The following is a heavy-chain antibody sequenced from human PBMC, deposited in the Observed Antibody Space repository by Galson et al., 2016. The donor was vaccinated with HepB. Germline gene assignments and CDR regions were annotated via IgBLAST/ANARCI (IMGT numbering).Heavy chain of an antibody. Sequence: SLRLSCAASGFTFSSYDMHWVRQTPGKGLEWVATVSSEGTRKNYADAVKGRFIISRDNSKNTLYLQINSLRVEDTAIFYCARDHLRSKSENWLDPWGQGTLVIVS. CDR2: VSSEGTRK. CDR3: ARDHLRSKSENWLDP. D-gene: IGHD2-2*01. V-gene: IGHV3-30*03. J-gene: IGHJ5*02. CDR1: GFTFSSYD.